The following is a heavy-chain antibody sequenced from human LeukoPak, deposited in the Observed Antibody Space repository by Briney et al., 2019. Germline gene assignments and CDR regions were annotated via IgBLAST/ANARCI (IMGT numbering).Heavy chain of an antibody. CDR2: IYYSGNT. V-gene: IGHV4-59*11. CDR1: GGSITRHY. Sequence: EPLSLTCTVSGGSITRHYWSWIRQPPGKGLEWIGFIYYSGNTNYNPSLKSRVTISVDTSKNQFSLKLRSVTAADTAVYYCARSYYDHLWGSYRFDYWGQGTLVTVSS. D-gene: IGHD3-16*02. CDR3: ARSYYDHLWGSYRFDY. J-gene: IGHJ4*02.